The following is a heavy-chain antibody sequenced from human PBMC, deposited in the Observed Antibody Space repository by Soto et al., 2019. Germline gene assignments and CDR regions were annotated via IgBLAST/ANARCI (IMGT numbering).Heavy chain of an antibody. CDR1: GFTFGDYA. Sequence: GSLRLSCTASGFTFGDYAMSWFRQAPGKGLEWVGFIRSKAYGGTTEYAASVKGRFTISRDDSKSIAYLQMNSLKTEDTAVYYCTGRYSSGWWVFDYWGQGTLVTVSS. CDR2: IRSKAYGGTT. CDR3: TGRYSSGWWVFDY. V-gene: IGHV3-49*03. J-gene: IGHJ4*02. D-gene: IGHD6-19*01.